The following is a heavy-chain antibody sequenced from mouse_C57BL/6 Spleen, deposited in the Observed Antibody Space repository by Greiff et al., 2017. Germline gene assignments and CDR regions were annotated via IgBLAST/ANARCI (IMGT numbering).Heavy chain of an antibody. V-gene: IGHV1-64*01. CDR2: IHPNSGST. D-gene: IGHD1-1*01. CDR1: GYTFTSYW. J-gene: IGHJ2*01. CDR3: ARRHYYGSSLYYFDY. Sequence: VQLQESGAELVKPGASVKLSCKASGYTFTSYWMHWVKQRPGQGLEWIGMIHPNSGSTNYNEKFKSKATLTVDKSSSTAYMQLSSLTSEDSAVYYCARRHYYGSSLYYFDYWGQGTTLTVSS.